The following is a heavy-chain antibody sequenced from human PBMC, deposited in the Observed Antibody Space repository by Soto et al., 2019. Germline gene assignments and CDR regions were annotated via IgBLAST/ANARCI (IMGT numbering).Heavy chain of an antibody. J-gene: IGHJ3*02. CDR1: GYGLTVYY. D-gene: IGHD1-26*01. Sequence: ASVKGSCKASGYGLTVYYMRWVRQEPGQGLEWMGWINPNSGGTSYAQKFQGRVTMTRDTSISTAYMELSRLRSDDTAVYYCARDSGSYYDNAFDIWGQGTMVTVSS. V-gene: IGHV1-2*02. CDR2: INPNSGGT. CDR3: ARDSGSYYDNAFDI.